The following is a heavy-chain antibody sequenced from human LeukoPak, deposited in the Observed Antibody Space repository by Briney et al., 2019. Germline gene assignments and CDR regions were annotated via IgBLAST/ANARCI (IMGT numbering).Heavy chain of an antibody. D-gene: IGHD6-13*01. V-gene: IGHV1-18*01. CDR3: ARDRSSSDY. Sequence: GASVKISCKASGYTFTSYGISWVRQAPGQGLEWMGWISAYNGNTDYAQKFQGRVTMTTDTSTGTAYMELKSLRSDDTAVYYCARDRSSSDYWGQGTLITVSS. CDR1: GYTFTSYG. CDR2: ISAYNGNT. J-gene: IGHJ4*02.